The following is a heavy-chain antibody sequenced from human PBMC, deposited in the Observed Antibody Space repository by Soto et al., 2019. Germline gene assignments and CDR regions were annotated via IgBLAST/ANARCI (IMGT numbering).Heavy chain of an antibody. CDR2: ISGSGAIP. CDR3: GVGRTPYYFDY. V-gene: IGHV3-23*01. J-gene: IGHJ4*02. CDR1: GFTVTNSA. Sequence: PGGSLRLSCAASGFTVTNSAMNRVRQVPGKGLEWVSSISGSGAIPHYADSVRGRFSIFRDESNNTLYLQMNSLRAEDTAVYFCGVGRTPYYFDYWGQGALVTVSS. D-gene: IGHD1-26*01.